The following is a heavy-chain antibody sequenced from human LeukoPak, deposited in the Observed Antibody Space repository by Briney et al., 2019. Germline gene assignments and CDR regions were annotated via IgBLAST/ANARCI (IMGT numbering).Heavy chain of an antibody. V-gene: IGHV4-59*01. CDR2: IYYSGST. J-gene: IGHJ3*02. CDR1: GGSISSYY. Sequence: SETLSLTCTVSGGSISSYYWSWIRQPPGKGLEWIGYIYYSGSTNYNPSLKSRVTISVDTSKNQFSLKLSSVTAADTAVYYCARDRYSSGWYVAFDIWGQGTRSPSLQ. CDR3: ARDRYSSGWYVAFDI. D-gene: IGHD6-19*01.